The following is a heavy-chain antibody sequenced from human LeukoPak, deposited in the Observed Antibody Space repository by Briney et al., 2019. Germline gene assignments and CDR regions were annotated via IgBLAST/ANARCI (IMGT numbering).Heavy chain of an antibody. V-gene: IGHV3-66*01. D-gene: IGHD3-9*01. CDR2: IYSGGST. CDR1: GFTVSSNY. J-gene: IGHJ4*02. Sequence: GGSLRLSCAASGFTVSSNYMSWVRQAPGKGLEWVSVIYSGGSTYYADSVKGRFTISRDNSKNTLYLQMNSLRAEDTAVYYCARVGYDILTGYYLFDYWGQGTLVTVSS. CDR3: ARVGYDILTGYYLFDY.